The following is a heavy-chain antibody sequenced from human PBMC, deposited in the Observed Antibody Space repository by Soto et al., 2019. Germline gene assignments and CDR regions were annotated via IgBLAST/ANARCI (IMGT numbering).Heavy chain of an antibody. D-gene: IGHD6-13*01. CDR2: ISSSSSTI. V-gene: IGHV3-48*02. J-gene: IGHJ6*02. CDR1: GFTFSSYS. Sequence: GGSLRLSCAASGFTFSSYSMNWVRQAPGKGLEWVSYISSSSSTIYYADSVKGRFTISRDNAKNSLYLQMNSLRDEDTAVYYSAREWVAAAGPGYYYGMDAWGQGTTVTVSS. CDR3: AREWVAAAGPGYYYGMDA.